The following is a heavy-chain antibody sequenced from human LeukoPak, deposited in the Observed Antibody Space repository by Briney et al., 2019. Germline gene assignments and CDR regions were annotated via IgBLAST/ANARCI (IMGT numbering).Heavy chain of an antibody. CDR1: GYTFTSNA. CDR2: INPKNGDT. CDR3: GRGIQSFDP. V-gene: IGHV1-2*06. J-gene: IGHJ5*02. Sequence: ASVKVSCKASGYTFTSNALGWARQAPGQGLEWMGRINPKNGDTNYAQKFQDRVTMTRDTSMSAAYMEISRLTYDDTAVYYCGRGIQSFDPWGQGTLVTVSS.